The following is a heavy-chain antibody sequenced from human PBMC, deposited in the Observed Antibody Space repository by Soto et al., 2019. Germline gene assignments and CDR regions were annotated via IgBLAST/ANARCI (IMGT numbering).Heavy chain of an antibody. Sequence: WWSLRLSCSASVFTLSAYWMNWFRQAPGKGLEWVANINQDGSEKYYVDSVKGRFTISRDIAENSLHLQMDSLRAEDTSVYYCARGSAYTSGLDYWGQGALVTVSS. CDR1: VFTLSAYW. CDR2: INQDGSEK. CDR3: ARGSAYTSGLDY. D-gene: IGHD6-19*01. J-gene: IGHJ4*02. V-gene: IGHV3-7*03.